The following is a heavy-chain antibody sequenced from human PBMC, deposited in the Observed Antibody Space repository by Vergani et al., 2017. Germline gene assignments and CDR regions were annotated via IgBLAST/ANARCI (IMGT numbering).Heavy chain of an antibody. CDR1: GFDFSSYI. J-gene: IGHJ3*01. D-gene: IGHD2-2*01. CDR2: VSTGTKSQ. V-gene: IGHV3-48*01. Sequence: VQLVESGGGWVQPGGSLRLSCVVSGFDFSSYIMNWVRQAPGKGLELVSFVSTGTKSQSYAESVKGRFTISRDSAKNSLYLQMDSLRAEDTAVYYCAREYSSTSGRAFDFWGQGTKVTVSS. CDR3: AREYSSTSGRAFDF.